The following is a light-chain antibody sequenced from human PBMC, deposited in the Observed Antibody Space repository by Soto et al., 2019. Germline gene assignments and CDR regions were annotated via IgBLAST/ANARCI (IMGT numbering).Light chain of an antibody. V-gene: IGLV2-8*01. CDR3: SSYAGSNIFYV. CDR2: EVS. CDR1: SSDVGGYNY. Sequence: QSALTQPPSASGSPGQSVTISCTGTSSDVGGYNYVSWYQQHPGKAPKLMIYEVSKRPSGVPDRFSGSKSGNTASLTVSGLQAEDEADYYCSSYAGSNIFYVFGGGTQLTVL. J-gene: IGLJ2*01.